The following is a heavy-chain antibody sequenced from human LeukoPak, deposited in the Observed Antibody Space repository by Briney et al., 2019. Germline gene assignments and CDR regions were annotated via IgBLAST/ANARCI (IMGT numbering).Heavy chain of an antibody. CDR2: ISGSGGST. CDR1: GFSFSSNA. Sequence: PGGSLRLSCAAYGFSFSSNAMNWVRQAPGKGLEWVSVISGSGGSTYYADSVKGRVTISRDNSKDTLYLQMNSLRAEDTAVYYCAKAVGATFECWGQGALVIVSS. D-gene: IGHD1-26*01. V-gene: IGHV3-23*01. J-gene: IGHJ4*02. CDR3: AKAVGATFEC.